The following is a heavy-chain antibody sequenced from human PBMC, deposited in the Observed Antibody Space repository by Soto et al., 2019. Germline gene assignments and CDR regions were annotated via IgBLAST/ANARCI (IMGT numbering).Heavy chain of an antibody. CDR1: GFTFSSYS. V-gene: IGHV3-21*01. CDR3: ARDQGRVGVVVAAKDAFDI. CDR2: ISSSSSYI. D-gene: IGHD2-15*01. J-gene: IGHJ3*02. Sequence: GGSLSLSCAASGFTFSSYSMNWVRQAPGKGLEWVSSISSSSSYIYYADSVKGRFTISRDNAKNSLYLQMNSLRAEDTAVYYCARDQGRVGVVVAAKDAFDIWGQGTMVTVSS.